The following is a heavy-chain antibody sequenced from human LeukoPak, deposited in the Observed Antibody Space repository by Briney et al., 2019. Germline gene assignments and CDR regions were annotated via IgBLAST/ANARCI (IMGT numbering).Heavy chain of an antibody. Sequence: ASVKVSCKASGGTFSSYAISWVRQAPGQGLEWMGGIIPIFGTANYAQKFQGRVTITADKSTSTAYMELSSLRSEDTAMYYCAAYKEGWFDPWGQGTLVTVSS. V-gene: IGHV1-69*06. CDR1: GGTFSSYA. D-gene: IGHD5-24*01. J-gene: IGHJ5*02. CDR2: IIPIFGTA. CDR3: AAYKEGWFDP.